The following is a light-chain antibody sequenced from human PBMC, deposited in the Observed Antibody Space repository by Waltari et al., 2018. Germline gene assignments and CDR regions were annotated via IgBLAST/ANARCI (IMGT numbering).Light chain of an antibody. Sequence: QSVLTQPPSASGTPGQRVTISCSGSRSNIGSNTANWYQQLPGTAPKLLIYSNDQRPSGVPDRFSGSKSGTSASLAISGLQSEDEAGYYCAAWDDSLKTVIFGGGTKLTVL. V-gene: IGLV1-44*01. CDR1: RSNIGSNT. CDR2: SND. J-gene: IGLJ2*01. CDR3: AAWDDSLKTVI.